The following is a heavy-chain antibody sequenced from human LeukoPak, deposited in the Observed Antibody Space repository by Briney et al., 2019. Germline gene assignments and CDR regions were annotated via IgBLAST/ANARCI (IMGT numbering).Heavy chain of an antibody. V-gene: IGHV4-4*07. D-gene: IGHD4-11*01. J-gene: IGHJ5*02. CDR1: GGSISSYY. CDR2: IYTSGST. Sequence: MSWEPLSLTCTVSGGSISSYYWSWIRQPAGKGLEWIGHIYTSGSTNYNPSLKSRVTISVDKSKNQFSLKLSSVTAADTAVYYCARDHQQSNWFDPWGQGTLVTVSS. CDR3: ARDHQQSNWFDP.